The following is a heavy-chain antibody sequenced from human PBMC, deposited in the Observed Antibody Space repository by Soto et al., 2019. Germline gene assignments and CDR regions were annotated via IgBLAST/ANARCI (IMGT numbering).Heavy chain of an antibody. V-gene: IGHV1-18*01. CDR3: ARVVGLGMIALVITPDEAFDY. J-gene: IGHJ4*02. CDR1: GYTFTSYG. D-gene: IGHD3-22*01. Sequence: ASVKVSCKASGYTFTSYGINWVRQAPGQGLEWMGWISTYNGNTNYAQNLQGRVTMTTDTSTSTAYMELRSLRSDDTAVYYCARVVGLGMIALVITPDEAFDYWGQGTLVTVSS. CDR2: ISTYNGNT.